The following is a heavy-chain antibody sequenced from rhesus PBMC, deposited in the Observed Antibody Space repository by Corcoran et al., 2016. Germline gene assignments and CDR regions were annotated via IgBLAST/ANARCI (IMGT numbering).Heavy chain of an antibody. CDR1: GGSISDSYR. J-gene: IGHJ6*01. D-gene: IGHD4-23*01. Sequence: QVQLQESGPGVVKPSETLSLTCAVSGGSISDSYRWSWIRQPPGKGLEWIGYIYGSSTSTNYNPSLKSRVTISKDTSKNQFSLKLSSVTAADTAVYYCARDTVTTFDYWGQGVVVTVSS. CDR2: IYGSSTST. CDR3: ARDTVTTFDY. V-gene: IGHV4S10*01.